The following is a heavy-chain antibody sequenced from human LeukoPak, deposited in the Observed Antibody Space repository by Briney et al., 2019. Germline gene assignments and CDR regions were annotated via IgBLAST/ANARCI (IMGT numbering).Heavy chain of an antibody. CDR2: IYTSGST. J-gene: IGHJ4*02. Sequence: SETLSLTCTVSGGSISSGSYYWIWIRQPAGKGLEWIGRIYTSGSTNYNPSLKSRVTISIDTSKNPFSLKLISVTAADTAVYYCASGGGAPYWGQGTLVTVSS. CDR3: ASGGGAPY. V-gene: IGHV4-61*02. CDR1: GGSISSGSYY. D-gene: IGHD1-26*01.